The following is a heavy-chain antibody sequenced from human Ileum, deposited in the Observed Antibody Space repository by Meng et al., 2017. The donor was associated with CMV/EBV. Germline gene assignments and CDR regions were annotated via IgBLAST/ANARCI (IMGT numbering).Heavy chain of an antibody. V-gene: IGHV3-74*01. Sequence: FDFSSYGMRWVRQVPGKGLEWVSLIHGDGRVHINADSAKGRFTISRDNSKNSSYLQMSGLRADDTAVYYCARDRCGTNSCHNDADIWGQGTMVTVSS. J-gene: IGHJ3*02. CDR2: IHGDGRVH. D-gene: IGHD4/OR15-4a*01. CDR3: ARDRCGTNSCHNDADI. CDR1: FDFSSYG.